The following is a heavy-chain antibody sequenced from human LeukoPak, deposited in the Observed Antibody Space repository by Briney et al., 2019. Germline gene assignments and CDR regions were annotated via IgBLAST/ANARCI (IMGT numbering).Heavy chain of an antibody. V-gene: IGHV3-23*01. J-gene: IGHJ4*02. CDR1: GFTFSSYA. D-gene: IGHD3-9*01. CDR3: SSKILTGYYMGYFDY. Sequence: GGSLRLSCAASGFTFSSYAMSWVRQAPGNGLEWVSAISGSGGSTYYADSVKGRFTISRDNSKNTLYLQMNSLRAEDTAVYYCSSKILTGYYMGYFDYWGQGTLVTVSS. CDR2: ISGSGGST.